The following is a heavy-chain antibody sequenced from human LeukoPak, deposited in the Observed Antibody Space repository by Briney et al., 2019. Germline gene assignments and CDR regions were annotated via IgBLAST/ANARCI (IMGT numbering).Heavy chain of an antibody. V-gene: IGHV4-34*01. J-gene: IGHJ5*02. CDR2: INHSGST. D-gene: IGHD2-2*01. CDR3: ARGSGYCSSTSCYGFDP. Sequence: SETLSLTCAVYGGSFSGYYWSWIRQPPGKGLEWIGEINHSGSTNYNPSLKSRVTISVDTSKNQFSLKLSSVTAADTAVYYCARGSGYCSSTSCYGFDPWGQGTLVTVSP. CDR1: GGSFSGYY.